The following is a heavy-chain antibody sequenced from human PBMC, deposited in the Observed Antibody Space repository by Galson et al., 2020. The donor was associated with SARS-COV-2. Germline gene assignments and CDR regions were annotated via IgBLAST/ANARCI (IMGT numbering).Heavy chain of an antibody. CDR3: ARGGGAYCGNDCYRAFDY. J-gene: IGHJ4*02. Sequence: GGSLRLSCTAAGFNVNSDYMSWVRQAPGEGLEWVSVVYKGGSTYYADTVKGLFTISRDNSQNILYLQMNSLRADDTALYYCARGGGAYCGNDCYRAFDYWGQGILVTVSS. CDR2: VYKGGST. CDR1: GFNVNSDY. D-gene: IGHD2-21*02. V-gene: IGHV3-53*01.